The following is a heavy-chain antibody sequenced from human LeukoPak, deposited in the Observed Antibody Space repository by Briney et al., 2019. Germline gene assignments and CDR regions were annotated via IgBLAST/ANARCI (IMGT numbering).Heavy chain of an antibody. D-gene: IGHD6-13*01. CDR2: ISSSSSYI. V-gene: IGHV3-21*01. J-gene: IGHJ3*02. CDR3: ARESPYSSSWYRAAFDI. Sequence: GGSLRLSCAASGFTFSSYSMNWVRQAPGKGLEWVSSISSSSSYIYYADSVKGRFTISRDNAKNSLYLQMNSLRAKDTAVYYCARESPYSSSWYRAAFDIWGQGTMVTVSS. CDR1: GFTFSSYS.